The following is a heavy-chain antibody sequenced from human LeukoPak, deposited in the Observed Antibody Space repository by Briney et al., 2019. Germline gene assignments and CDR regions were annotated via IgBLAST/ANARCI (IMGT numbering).Heavy chain of an antibody. Sequence: ASVKVSCKASGYTLTDHYMHWLRQTPGRGLEWMGWINPTNGIAVYGQAFQGRVTTTRDTSISTVYMELTNLRPDDTGVYYCAKEGYSNGPDPWGPGSLVTVSS. CDR3: AKEGYSNGPDP. J-gene: IGHJ5*02. D-gene: IGHD5-12*01. CDR2: INPTNGIA. V-gene: IGHV1-2*02. CDR1: GYTLTDHY.